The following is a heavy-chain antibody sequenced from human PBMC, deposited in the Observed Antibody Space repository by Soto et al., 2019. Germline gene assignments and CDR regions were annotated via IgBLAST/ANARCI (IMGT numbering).Heavy chain of an antibody. CDR2: ISSSGRAI. Sequence: QLQLLESGGDLVKPGGSLRLSCAASGFTVSGNDLSWIRQAPGKGLEWVSSISSSGRAIYYADSVKGRFTISRDNAKDSLYLQMSSLRAEATAIYYCASHHTSGWLYFDSWGQGTLVAVSS. V-gene: IGHV3-11*01. J-gene: IGHJ4*02. CDR3: ASHHTSGWLYFDS. CDR1: GFTVSGND. D-gene: IGHD6-19*01.